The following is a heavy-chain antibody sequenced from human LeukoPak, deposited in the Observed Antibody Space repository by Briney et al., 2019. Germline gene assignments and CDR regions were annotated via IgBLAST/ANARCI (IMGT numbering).Heavy chain of an antibody. Sequence: PSETLSLTCTVSGGSISSGGYYWSWIRQHPGKGLEWIGYTYYSGSTYYNPSLKSRVTISVDTSKNQFSLKLSSVTAADTAVYYSARDSLSAIWVFDYWGQGTLVTVSS. V-gene: IGHV4-31*03. CDR3: ARDSLSAIWVFDY. CDR1: GGSISSGGYY. CDR2: TYYSGST. J-gene: IGHJ4*02. D-gene: IGHD2-2*02.